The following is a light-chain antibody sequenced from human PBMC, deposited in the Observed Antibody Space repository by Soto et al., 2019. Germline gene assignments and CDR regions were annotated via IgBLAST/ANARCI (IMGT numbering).Light chain of an antibody. J-gene: IGKJ2*01. CDR1: QSVSSSY. CDR2: GAS. Sequence: EIVLTQSPGTLSLSPGERATLSCRASQSVSSSYLAWYQQKPGQAPRLLIYGASSRATGIPDRFSGSGSGKDFPFTTSRLALEDLAVNYGRHFVSPPLFGQGTKLEIK. V-gene: IGKV3-20*01. CDR3: RHFVSPPL.